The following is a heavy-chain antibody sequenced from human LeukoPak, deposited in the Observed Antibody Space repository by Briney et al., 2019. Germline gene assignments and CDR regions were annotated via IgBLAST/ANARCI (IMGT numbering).Heavy chain of an antibody. D-gene: IGHD3-22*01. CDR3: ARAQRRLWDSSGAFDY. J-gene: IGHJ4*02. Sequence: SVKVSCKASGGTFSSYAISWVRQAPGQGLGWMGGIIPIFGTANYAQKFQGRVTITADESTSTAYMELSSLRSEDTAVYYCARAQRRLWDSSGAFDYWGQGTLVTVSS. CDR2: IIPIFGTA. CDR1: GGTFSSYA. V-gene: IGHV1-69*13.